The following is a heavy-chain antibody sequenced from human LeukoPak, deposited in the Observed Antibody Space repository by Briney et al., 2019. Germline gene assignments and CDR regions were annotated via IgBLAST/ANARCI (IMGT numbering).Heavy chain of an antibody. D-gene: IGHD6-19*01. J-gene: IGHJ4*02. V-gene: IGHV3-21*01. Sequence: GGTLRLSCAASGFTFSSYGMSWVRQAPGKGLEWVSSISSSSYIYYADSVKGRFTISRDNAKNSLYLQMNSLRAEDTAVYYCARGTSSEVDYWGQGTLVTVSS. CDR1: GFTFSSYG. CDR3: ARGTSSEVDY. CDR2: ISSSSYI.